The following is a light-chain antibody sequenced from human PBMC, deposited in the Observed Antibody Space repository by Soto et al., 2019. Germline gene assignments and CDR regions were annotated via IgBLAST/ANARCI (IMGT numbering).Light chain of an antibody. Sequence: EIVLTQSPGTLSLSLGERATLSCRASQSISSSYLAWYQQKPGQAPRLLIYGASSRATGIPDRFSGSGSGTDFTLTISRLAPEDFAVYYCQQYGRTFGQGTKVEIQ. CDR3: QQYGRT. CDR2: GAS. CDR1: QSISSSY. J-gene: IGKJ1*01. V-gene: IGKV3-20*01.